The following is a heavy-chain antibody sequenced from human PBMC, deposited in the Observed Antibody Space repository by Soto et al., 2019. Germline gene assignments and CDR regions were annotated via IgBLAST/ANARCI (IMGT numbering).Heavy chain of an antibody. Sequence: QMQLVQSGPEVKKPGTSVKVSCKASGFTFTSSAVQWVRQARGQRLEWIGWIVVGSGNTNYAQKFQERVTITRDMSTSTAYMELSSLRSEDTAVYYCAADPTYYASSGLDYWGQGTLVTVSS. CDR3: AADPTYYASSGLDY. CDR2: IVVGSGNT. D-gene: IGHD3-22*01. V-gene: IGHV1-58*01. CDR1: GFTFTSSA. J-gene: IGHJ4*02.